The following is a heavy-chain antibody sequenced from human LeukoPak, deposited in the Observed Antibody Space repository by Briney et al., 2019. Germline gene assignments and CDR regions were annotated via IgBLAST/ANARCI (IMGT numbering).Heavy chain of an antibody. J-gene: IGHJ1*01. CDR3: ARGYYYDSSGYGH. CDR1: GGSISSYY. Sequence: SETLSLTCTVSGGSISSYYWSWIRQPPGKGLERIGYIYYSGSTNYNPSLKSRVTISVDTSKNQFSLKLSSVTAADTAVYYCARGYYYDSSGYGHWGQGTLVTVSS. V-gene: IGHV4-59*01. CDR2: IYYSGST. D-gene: IGHD3-22*01.